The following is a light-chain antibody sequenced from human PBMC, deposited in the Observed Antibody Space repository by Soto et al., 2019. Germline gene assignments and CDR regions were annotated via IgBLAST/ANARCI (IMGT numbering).Light chain of an antibody. CDR1: TYDIGTNA. Sequence: QAVVTQPPSASGTPGQRVTVSCYGSTYDIGTNAVNWFQHLPGTAPRLLIYTNNQRPSGVPDRFSGSKSGTSASLAISGLQAEDEADYYCATWHDSFYVFGTGTKLTVL. J-gene: IGLJ1*01. CDR3: ATWHDSFYV. CDR2: TNN. V-gene: IGLV1-44*01.